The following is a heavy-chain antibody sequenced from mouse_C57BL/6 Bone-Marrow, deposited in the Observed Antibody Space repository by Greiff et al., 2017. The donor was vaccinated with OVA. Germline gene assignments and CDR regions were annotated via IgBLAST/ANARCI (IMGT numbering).Heavy chain of an antibody. J-gene: IGHJ4*01. V-gene: IGHV5-6*01. CDR1: GYTFSSYG. D-gene: IGHD1-1*01. Sequence: EVQGVESGGDLVKPGGSLKLSCAASGYTFSSYGMSWVRQTPDKRLEWVATISSGGSYTYYPESVKGRFTISRDNAKNTLYLQMSSLKSEDTAMYSCARHIGEDYGCSYYAMDYWGQGASVTVSS. CDR2: ISSGGSYT. CDR3: ARHIGEDYGCSYYAMDY.